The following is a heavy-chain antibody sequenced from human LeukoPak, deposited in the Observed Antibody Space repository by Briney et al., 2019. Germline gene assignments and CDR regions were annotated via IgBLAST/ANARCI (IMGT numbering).Heavy chain of an antibody. J-gene: IGHJ4*02. CDR1: GSSFTSYW. CDR2: IYPGDSDT. D-gene: IGHD5-12*01. V-gene: IGHV5-51*01. CDR3: ARGLGGYLGPFDF. Sequence: GESLQISCQCSGSSFTSYWIGWVRQMPGKGLEWMGIIYPGDSDTRYSPSFQGQVTISADKPITTAYLQWSSLKASDTAMYYCARGLGGYLGPFDFWGQGTLVTVSS.